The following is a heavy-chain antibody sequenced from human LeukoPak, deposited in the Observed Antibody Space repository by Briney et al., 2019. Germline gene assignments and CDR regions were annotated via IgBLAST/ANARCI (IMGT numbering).Heavy chain of an antibody. D-gene: IGHD6-19*01. CDR3: ARDTIAVAGAEFGY. Sequence: ASVKVSCKASGYTFTGYYMHWVRQAPGQGLEWMGWINPNSGGTNYAQKFQGRVTMTRDTSISTAYMELSRLRSEDTAVYYCARDTIAVAGAEFGYWGQGTLVTVSS. V-gene: IGHV1-2*02. J-gene: IGHJ4*02. CDR1: GYTFTGYY. CDR2: INPNSGGT.